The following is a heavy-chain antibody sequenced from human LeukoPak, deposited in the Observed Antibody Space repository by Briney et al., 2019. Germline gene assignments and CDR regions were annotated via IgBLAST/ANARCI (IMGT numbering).Heavy chain of an antibody. Sequence: GGSLRLSCAASGFTFSTYGMYWVRQAPGKGLEWVALVWSDGNGKFYADSVKDRFTISRDNSKNTVYLQMNSLRAEDTAVYYCVSVLTVTFDSWGQGTLVTVSS. D-gene: IGHD4-17*01. V-gene: IGHV3-33*01. CDR2: VWSDGNGK. J-gene: IGHJ4*02. CDR3: VSVLTVTFDS. CDR1: GFTFSTYG.